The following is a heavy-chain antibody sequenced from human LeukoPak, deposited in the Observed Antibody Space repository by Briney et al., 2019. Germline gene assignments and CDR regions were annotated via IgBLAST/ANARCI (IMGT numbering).Heavy chain of an antibody. CDR1: RFTFSDYY. J-gene: IGHJ4*02. D-gene: IGHD3-10*01. Sequence: GGSLRLSCTASRFTFSDYYMSWIRQAPGKGLEWVSYISSSGNTIYYADSVKGRFTISRDNAKNSLYLQMNSLRAEDTAVYYCARDYYGSGSFFDYWGQGTLVTVSS. CDR3: ARDYYGSGSFFDY. CDR2: ISSSGNTI. V-gene: IGHV3-11*04.